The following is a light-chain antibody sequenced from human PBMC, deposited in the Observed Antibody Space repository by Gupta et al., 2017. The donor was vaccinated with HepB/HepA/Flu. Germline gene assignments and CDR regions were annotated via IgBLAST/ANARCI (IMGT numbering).Light chain of an antibody. CDR3: SSYTSSSTLYV. V-gene: IGLV2-14*01. Sequence: QSALTPPASVSGSPGQSITLSCTGTSSDVGGYNYVSWYQQHPGKAPKLMIYDVSNRPSGVSNRFSGSKSGNTASLTISGLQAEDEADYYCSSYTSSSTLYVFGTGTKVTVL. J-gene: IGLJ1*01. CDR1: SSDVGGYNY. CDR2: DVS.